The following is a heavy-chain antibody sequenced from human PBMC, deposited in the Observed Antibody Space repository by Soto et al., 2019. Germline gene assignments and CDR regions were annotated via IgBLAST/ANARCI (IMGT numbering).Heavy chain of an antibody. CDR2: IYPGDSDT. J-gene: IGHJ6*02. D-gene: IGHD6-13*01. CDR1: GYSFTSYW. CDR3: AIRYSSSWSYYYYGMDV. V-gene: IGHV5-51*01. Sequence: PGESLKISCKGSGYSFTSYWIGWVRQMPGKGLEWMGIIYPGDSDTRYSPSFQGQVTISADKSISTAYLQWSSLKASDTAMYYCAIRYSSSWSYYYYGMDVWGQGTTVTVSS.